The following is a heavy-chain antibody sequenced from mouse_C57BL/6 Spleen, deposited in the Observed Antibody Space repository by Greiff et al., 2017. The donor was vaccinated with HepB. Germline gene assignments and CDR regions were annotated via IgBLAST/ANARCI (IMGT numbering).Heavy chain of an antibody. CDR2: ISSGSSTI. D-gene: IGHD1-1*01. Sequence: EVKLMESGGGLVKPGGSLKLSCAASGFTFSDYGMHWVRQAPEKGLEWVAYISSGSSTIYYADTVKGRFTISRDNAKNTLFLQMTSLRSEDTAMYYCARAFYYYGSNYAMDYWGQGTSVTVSS. J-gene: IGHJ4*01. CDR1: GFTFSDYG. CDR3: ARAFYYYGSNYAMDY. V-gene: IGHV5-17*01.